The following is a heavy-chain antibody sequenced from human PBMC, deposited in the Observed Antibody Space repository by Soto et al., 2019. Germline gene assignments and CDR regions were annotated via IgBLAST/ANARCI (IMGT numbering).Heavy chain of an antibody. CDR2: INHSGST. CDR1: GGSFSGYY. Sequence: LSLTCAVYGGSFSGYYWSWIRQPPGKGLEWIGEINHSGSTNYNPSLKSRVTISVDTSKNQFSLKLSSVTAADTAVYYCARSKGSSWYAGRDWFDPWGQGTLVTVSS. D-gene: IGHD6-13*01. V-gene: IGHV4-34*01. J-gene: IGHJ5*02. CDR3: ARSKGSSWYAGRDWFDP.